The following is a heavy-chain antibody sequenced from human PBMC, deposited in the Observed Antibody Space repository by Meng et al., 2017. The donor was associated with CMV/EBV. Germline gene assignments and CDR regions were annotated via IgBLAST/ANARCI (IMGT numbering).Heavy chain of an antibody. V-gene: IGHV3-13*01. CDR2: IGTAGDT. CDR1: GFTFSSYD. CDR3: ARGTPDITMIVPPVAFDI. Sequence: GESLKISCAASGFTFSSYDMHWVRQATGKGLEWVSAIGTAGDTYYPGSVKGRFTISGENAKNSLYLQMNSLRAGDTAVYYCARGTPDITMIVPPVAFDIWGQGTMVTVSS. D-gene: IGHD3-22*01. J-gene: IGHJ3*02.